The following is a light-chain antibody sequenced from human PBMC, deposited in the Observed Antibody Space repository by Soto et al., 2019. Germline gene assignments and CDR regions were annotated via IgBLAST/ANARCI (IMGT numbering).Light chain of an antibody. J-gene: IGKJ1*01. CDR3: QKYNSAPQT. CDR2: AAS. V-gene: IGKV1-27*01. CDR1: QSISNY. Sequence: DIQMTQSPSSLSASVGDRVTITCRASQSISNYLAWYQQKPGKVPKLLIYAASTLQSGVPSRFSGSGPGTDFTLTISSLQPEDVATYSCQKYNSAPQTFGQGTKV.